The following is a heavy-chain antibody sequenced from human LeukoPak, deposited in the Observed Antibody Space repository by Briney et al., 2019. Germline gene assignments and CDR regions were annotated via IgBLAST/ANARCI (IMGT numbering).Heavy chain of an antibody. CDR1: GFTFSSYA. CDR2: ISGSGGST. J-gene: IGHJ4*02. CDR3: AKDPLAVTTRFDY. V-gene: IGHV3-23*01. D-gene: IGHD2-21*02. Sequence: GGSLRLSCAASGFTFSSYAMSWVRQAPGKGLEWVSAISGSGGSTYYADSVKGRFTISRDNSKNTLYLQMNSPRAEDTAVYYCAKDPLAVTTRFDYWGQGTLVTVSS.